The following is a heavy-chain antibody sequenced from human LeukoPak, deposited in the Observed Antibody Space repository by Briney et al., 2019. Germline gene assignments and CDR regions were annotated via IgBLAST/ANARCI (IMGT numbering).Heavy chain of an antibody. J-gene: IGHJ6*02. CDR2: ISYDGSNK. D-gene: IGHD1-26*01. CDR3: ARDPNSGSYLRNMDV. Sequence: PGRSLRLSCAASGFTFSSYGMHWVRQAPGKGLEWVAVISYDGSNKYYADSVKGRFTISRDNSMDPLYLQMNSLRTEDTAVYYCARDPNSGSYLRNMDVWGQGTTVTVSS. CDR1: GFTFSSYG. V-gene: IGHV3-30*03.